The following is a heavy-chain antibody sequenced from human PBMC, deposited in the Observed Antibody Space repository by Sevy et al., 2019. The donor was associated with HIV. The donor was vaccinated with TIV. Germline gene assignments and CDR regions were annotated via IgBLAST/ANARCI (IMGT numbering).Heavy chain of an antibody. J-gene: IGHJ5*02. D-gene: IGHD3-22*01. CDR2: IRDDGSIK. CDR3: AKEGYYYDSHSADWFDP. V-gene: IGHV3-30*02. Sequence: GGSLRLSCAASGFTFTSYGMHWVRQAPGKGLEWVAFIRDDGSIKSYAESVKGRVTISRDNSKNTVYLEMDSLTGEDTAVYFCAKEGYYYDSHSADWFDPWGQGTLVTVSS. CDR1: GFTFTSYG.